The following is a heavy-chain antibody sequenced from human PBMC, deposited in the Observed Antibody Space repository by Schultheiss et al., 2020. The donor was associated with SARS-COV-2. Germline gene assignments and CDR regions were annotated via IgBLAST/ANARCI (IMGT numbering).Heavy chain of an antibody. V-gene: IGHV3-30*01. Sequence: GGSLRLSCAASGFTFSSYAMHWVRQAPGKGLEWVAVISYDGSNKYYADSVKGRFTISRDNSKNTLYLQMNSLRAEDTAVYYCARERAAMLYYYYYYMDVWGKGTTVTVSS. D-gene: IGHD2-2*01. CDR1: GFTFSSYA. CDR2: ISYDGSNK. J-gene: IGHJ6*03. CDR3: ARERAAMLYYYYYYMDV.